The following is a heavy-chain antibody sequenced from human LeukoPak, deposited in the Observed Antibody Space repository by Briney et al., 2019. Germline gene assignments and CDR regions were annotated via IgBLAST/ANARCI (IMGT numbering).Heavy chain of an antibody. J-gene: IGHJ4*02. CDR3: ARDIVKLPFDY. V-gene: IGHV3-30*03. CDR2: ISYDGSNK. D-gene: IGHD1-26*01. CDR1: GFTFSSYG. Sequence: GRSLRLSCAASGFTFSSYGMHWVRQAPGKGLEWVAVISYDGSNKYYADSVKGRFTISRDNSKNTLYLQMNSLRAEDTAVYYCARDIVKLPFDYWGQGTLVTVSS.